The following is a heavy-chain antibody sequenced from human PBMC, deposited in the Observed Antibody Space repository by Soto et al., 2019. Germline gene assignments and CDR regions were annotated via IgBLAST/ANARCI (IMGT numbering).Heavy chain of an antibody. CDR2: ISAFNGDT. CDR3: ARGLTTMRAVDY. Sequence: ASVKVYCKALGYAFTSHDFSWVRQAPGQGLEWMGWISAFNGDTNYAQNLQGRVTMTTDTSTGTGYMELRSLRSDDTAVYYCARGLTTMRAVDYWGQGTLVTVS. D-gene: IGHD4-17*01. V-gene: IGHV1-18*01. J-gene: IGHJ4*02. CDR1: GYAFTSHD.